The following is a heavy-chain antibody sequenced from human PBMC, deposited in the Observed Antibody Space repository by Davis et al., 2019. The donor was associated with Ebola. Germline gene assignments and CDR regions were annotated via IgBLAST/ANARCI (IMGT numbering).Heavy chain of an antibody. Sequence: SVKVSCKASGGTFSSYAISWVRQAPGQGLEWMGGIIPIFGTANYAQKFQGRVTITVDKSTSTAYMELSSLRSEDTAVYYCARVMPHYYYGMDVWGQGTTVTVSS. CDR3: ARVMPHYYYGMDV. D-gene: IGHD2-2*01. CDR2: IIPIFGTA. V-gene: IGHV1-69*06. CDR1: GGTFSSYA. J-gene: IGHJ6*02.